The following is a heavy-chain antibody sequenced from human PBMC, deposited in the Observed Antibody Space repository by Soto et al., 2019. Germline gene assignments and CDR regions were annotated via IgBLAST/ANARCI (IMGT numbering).Heavy chain of an antibody. V-gene: IGHV3-21*01. CDR1: GFTFSSYS. J-gene: IGHJ4*02. Sequence: ESGGGLVKPGGSLRLSCAASGFTFSSYSMNWVRQAPGKGLEWVSSISSSSSYIYYADSVKGRFTISRDNAKNSLYLQMNSLRAEDTAVYYCARVAYYGSGFLFDYWGQGTLVTVSS. D-gene: IGHD3-10*01. CDR2: ISSSSSYI. CDR3: ARVAYYGSGFLFDY.